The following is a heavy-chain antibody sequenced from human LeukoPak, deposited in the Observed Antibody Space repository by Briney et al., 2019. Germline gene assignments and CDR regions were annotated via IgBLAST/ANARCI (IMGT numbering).Heavy chain of an antibody. D-gene: IGHD4-17*01. CDR1: GFTFSNYS. V-gene: IGHV3-21*01. Sequence: GGSLRLSCAASGFTFSNYSMAWVRQAPGKGLEWVSFISSSTSYIYYADSVKGRFTISRDNAKNSLYLQMNSLRTEDTALYYCAHTVTPRYFQFWGQGTLVTVSS. CDR2: ISSSTSYI. J-gene: IGHJ1*01. CDR3: AHTVTPRYFQF.